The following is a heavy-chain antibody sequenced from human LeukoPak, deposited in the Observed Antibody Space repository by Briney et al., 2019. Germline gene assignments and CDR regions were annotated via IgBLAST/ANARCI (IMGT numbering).Heavy chain of an antibody. V-gene: IGHV3-33*06. CDR1: GFTFSSYV. CDR3: AKGGGSGSYYYYYYYMDV. D-gene: IGHD1-26*01. Sequence: PGGSLRLSCAASGFTFSSYVMHWVRQAPGKGLEWVAVIWYDGSNKYYADSVKGRFTISRDNSKNTLYLQMNSLRAEDTAVYYCAKGGGSGSYYYYYYYMDVWGKGTTVTVSS. J-gene: IGHJ6*03. CDR2: IWYDGSNK.